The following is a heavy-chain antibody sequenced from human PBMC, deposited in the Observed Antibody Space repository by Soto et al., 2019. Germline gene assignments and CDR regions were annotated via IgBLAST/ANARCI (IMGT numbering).Heavy chain of an antibody. D-gene: IGHD5-12*01. V-gene: IGHV4-31*03. CDR2: IYYSGST. CDR1: GGTSISGGYY. J-gene: IGHJ5*02. Sequence: SETHSLTSTVSGGTSISGGYYWSWIRKHPGKGLEWIGYIYYSGSTYYNPSLRSRVTISVDTSKNQFSLKLSSVTAADTAVYYCARGRYSGYDLHWFDPWGQGTLVTVSS. CDR3: ARGRYSGYDLHWFDP.